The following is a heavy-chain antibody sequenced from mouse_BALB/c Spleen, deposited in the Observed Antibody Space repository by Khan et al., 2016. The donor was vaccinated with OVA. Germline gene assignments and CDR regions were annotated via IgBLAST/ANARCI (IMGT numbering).Heavy chain of an antibody. V-gene: IGHV5-17*02. Sequence: EVELVESGGGLVQPGGSRKLSCAASGFTFSTYGMHWVRQAPEKGLEWVAYISGDSSTIYSADTVKGRFTISRDNPKNTLFLQMTSLMSEDTARYYGAASYFCGYYFDYWGPGTTLTVSS. D-gene: IGHD1-1*01. CDR2: ISGDSSTI. CDR3: AASYFCGYYFDY. J-gene: IGHJ2*01. CDR1: GFTFSTYG.